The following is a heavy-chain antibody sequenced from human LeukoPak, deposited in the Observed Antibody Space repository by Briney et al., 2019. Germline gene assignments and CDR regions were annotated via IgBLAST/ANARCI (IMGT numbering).Heavy chain of an antibody. J-gene: IGHJ4*02. Sequence: GGSLRLSCAASGFTFSSYAMSWVRQAPGKGLEWVANIKQDGSEKYYVDSVKGRFTISRDNAKNSLYLQMNSLRAEDTAVYYCAREAKDYYFDYWGQGTLVTVSS. CDR1: GFTFSSYA. CDR3: AREAKDYYFDY. V-gene: IGHV3-7*01. CDR2: IKQDGSEK.